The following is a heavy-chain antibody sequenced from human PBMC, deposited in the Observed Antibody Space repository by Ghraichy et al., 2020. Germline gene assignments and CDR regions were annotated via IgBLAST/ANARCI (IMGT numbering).Heavy chain of an antibody. J-gene: IGHJ3*02. D-gene: IGHD6-19*01. CDR3: ARLSKGSGWYLGAVDI. V-gene: IGHV3-7*01. CDR2: IKQDGSEK. Sequence: GGSLRLSCAASGFTFSSYWMSWVRQAPGKGLEWVANIKQDGSEKYYVDSVKGRFTISRDNAKNSLYLQMNSLRAEDTAVYYCARLSKGSGWYLGAVDIWGRGTMVTVSS. CDR1: GFTFSSYW.